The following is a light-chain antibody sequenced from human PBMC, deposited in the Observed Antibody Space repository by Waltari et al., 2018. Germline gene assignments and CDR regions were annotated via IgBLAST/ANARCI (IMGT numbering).Light chain of an antibody. CDR1: SRDVGSYNL. CDR2: EGS. CDR3: CSYAGSSTWV. J-gene: IGLJ3*02. V-gene: IGLV2-23*01. Sequence: QSALTQPASVSGSPGQSITISCTGTSRDVGSYNLVSWYQQHQGKAPKLMIYEGSKPPSGVSNRFSGSKSGNTASLTISGLQAEDEADYYCCSYAGSSTWVFGGGTKLTVL.